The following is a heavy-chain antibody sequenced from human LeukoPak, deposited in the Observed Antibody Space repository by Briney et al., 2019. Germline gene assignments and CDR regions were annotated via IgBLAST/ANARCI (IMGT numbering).Heavy chain of an antibody. J-gene: IGHJ5*02. CDR3: VRGGAPTWS. CDR2: INDDGSST. D-gene: IGHD2-15*01. Sequence: PGGSLRLSCAASGFTFRNYWMHWVRQAPGKGPVWVSRINDDGSSTSYADSVKGRFTITRDDAKNTLYLQMNSLRAEDTAVYYCVRGGAPTWSWGQGTLVTVSS. V-gene: IGHV3-74*01. CDR1: GFTFRNYW.